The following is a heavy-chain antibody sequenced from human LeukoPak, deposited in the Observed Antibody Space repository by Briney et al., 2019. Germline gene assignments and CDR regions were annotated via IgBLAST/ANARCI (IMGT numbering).Heavy chain of an antibody. Sequence: SETLSLTCTVSGGFISSYYWSWIRRPPGKGLEWIGYIYYSGSSYYNPSLRSRVTISVDTSKNHFSLKLSSVTAADTAVYYCARNRDGYNSFDYWGQGTLVTVSS. CDR3: ARNRDGYNSFDY. CDR2: IYYSGSS. V-gene: IGHV4-59*06. D-gene: IGHD5-24*01. J-gene: IGHJ4*02. CDR1: GGFISSYY.